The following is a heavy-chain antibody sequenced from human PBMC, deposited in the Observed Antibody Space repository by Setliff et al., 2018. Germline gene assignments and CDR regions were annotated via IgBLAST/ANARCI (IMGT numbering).Heavy chain of an antibody. J-gene: IGHJ6*03. D-gene: IGHD6-6*01. V-gene: IGHV1-18*01. Sequence: ASVKVSCKASGYTFATYGISWVRQAPGQGLEWLGWVSPYTDNTNYAQNFQGRVTMTTDISGSTAYMDLRSLTSDDTAVYFCARLSIEGFGRYYYYYYMDVWG. CDR3: ARLSIEGFGRYYYYYYMDV. CDR2: VSPYTDNT. CDR1: GYTFATYG.